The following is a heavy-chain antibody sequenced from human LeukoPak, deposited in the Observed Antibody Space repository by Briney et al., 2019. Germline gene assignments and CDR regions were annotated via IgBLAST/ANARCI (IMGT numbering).Heavy chain of an antibody. CDR3: ARDHGRDYGDYYFDY. Sequence: PGGSLRLSCAASGFAFSSYAMSWVRQAPGKGLEWVAVIWYDGNDKYYADSVKGRFTISRDNSKNTLYLQMNSLRAEDTAVYYWARDHGRDYGDYYFDYWGQGTLVTVSS. V-gene: IGHV3-33*08. CDR1: GFAFSSYA. CDR2: IWYDGNDK. D-gene: IGHD4-17*01. J-gene: IGHJ4*02.